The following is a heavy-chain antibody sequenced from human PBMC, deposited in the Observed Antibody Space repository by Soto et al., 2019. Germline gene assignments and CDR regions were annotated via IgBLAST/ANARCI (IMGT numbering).Heavy chain of an antibody. V-gene: IGHV1-69*12. D-gene: IGHD2-15*01. CDR1: GGTFSSYA. CDR3: ANDCSGGSYSSHAFDI. Sequence: QVQLVQSGAEVKKPGSSVKVSCKASGGTFSSYAISWVRQAPGQGLEWMGGIIPIFGTANYAQKFQGRVTITADESTSTAYLELSSLRSEDTAVYYCANDCSGGSYSSHAFDIWGQGTMVTVSS. J-gene: IGHJ3*02. CDR2: IIPIFGTA.